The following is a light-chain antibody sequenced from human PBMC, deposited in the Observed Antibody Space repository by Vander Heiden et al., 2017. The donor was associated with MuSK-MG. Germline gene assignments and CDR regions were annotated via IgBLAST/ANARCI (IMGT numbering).Light chain of an antibody. J-gene: IGKJ2*01. V-gene: IGKV3-15*01. CDR3: QQYNNWPPVT. CDR1: PTGSSN. Sequence: EIVMTQSPATLSVSPGDRATLSCRASPTGSSNLAWYQQKPGQAPRLLIYGTSTRATGIPDRFSGSGSGTEFTLTISRLQSEDFAVYYCQQYNNWPPVTFGQGTKLEIK. CDR2: GTS.